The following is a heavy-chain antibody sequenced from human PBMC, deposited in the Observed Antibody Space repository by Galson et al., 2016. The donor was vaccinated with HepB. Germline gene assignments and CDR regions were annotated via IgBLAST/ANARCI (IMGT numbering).Heavy chain of an antibody. J-gene: IGHJ6*04. CDR3: AREGGGQVLAVFNYHYGMDV. CDR2: IDSNGSYI. V-gene: IGHV3-21*01. Sequence: SLRLSCAASGFTFSSYSMNWVRQAPGKGLEWVSSIDSNGSYIYYADSVKGRFTISRDNPKNSLYLQMNSLRDEDTAVYYCAREGGGQVLAVFNYHYGMDVWGKGTTVTVSS. CDR1: GFTFSSYS. D-gene: IGHD4/OR15-4a*01.